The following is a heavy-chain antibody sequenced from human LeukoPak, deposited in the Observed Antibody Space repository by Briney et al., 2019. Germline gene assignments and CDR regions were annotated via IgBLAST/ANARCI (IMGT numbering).Heavy chain of an antibody. CDR2: ISSSGSTI. Sequence: GGSLRLSCAASGFTFSDYYMSWIRQAPGKGLEWVSYISSSGSTIYYADPVKGRFTISRDNAKNSLYLQMNSLRAEDTAVYYCARDPDYGDRPRFDPWGQGTLVTVSS. CDR3: ARDPDYGDRPRFDP. CDR1: GFTFSDYY. D-gene: IGHD4-17*01. J-gene: IGHJ5*02. V-gene: IGHV3-11*01.